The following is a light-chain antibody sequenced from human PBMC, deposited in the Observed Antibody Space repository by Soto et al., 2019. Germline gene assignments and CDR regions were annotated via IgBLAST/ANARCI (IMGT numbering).Light chain of an antibody. CDR2: AAS. J-gene: IGKJ2*01. CDR3: LQDYDYPYT. CDR1: QSITSW. Sequence: IQMTQSPSTLSASVGDRVTITCRASQSITSWLAWYQQKPGKAPKLLIYAASNLQSGVPSRFSGSGSGTDFTLIISSLQPEDFETYYCLQDYDYPYTFGQGTKVDIK. V-gene: IGKV1-6*01.